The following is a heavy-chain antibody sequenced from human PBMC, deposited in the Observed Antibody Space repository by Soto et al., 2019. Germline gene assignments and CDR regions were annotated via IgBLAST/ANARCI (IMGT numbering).Heavy chain of an antibody. J-gene: IGHJ4*02. CDR2: ISGSGGRS. CDR1: GFTFSNYA. CDR3: AKAYFVWSSEQPYYFDY. V-gene: IGHV3-23*01. Sequence: VQLLDSGGGLVHPGGSLRLSCAASGFTFSNYAMTWVRQGPGKGLEWVSGISGSGGRSYYADSVKGRFTISRDNSKSTLYLQMNSLRAEDTAVYYCAKAYFVWSSEQPYYFDYWGQGTLVTVSS. D-gene: IGHD3-16*01.